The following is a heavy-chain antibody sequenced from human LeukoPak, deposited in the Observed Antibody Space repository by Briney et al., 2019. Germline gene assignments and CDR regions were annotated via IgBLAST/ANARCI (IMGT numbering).Heavy chain of an antibody. J-gene: IGHJ3*02. CDR3: ARVQYYDSSGYPGDDAFDI. V-gene: IGHV4-4*07. D-gene: IGHD3-22*01. CDR2: IYTSGST. CDR1: GGSISSYY. Sequence: SETLSLTCTVSGGSISSYYWSWIRQPAEKGLEWIGRIYTSGSTNYNPSLKSRVTMSVDTSKNQFSLKLSSVTAADTAVYYCARVQYYDSSGYPGDDAFDIWGQGTMVTVSA.